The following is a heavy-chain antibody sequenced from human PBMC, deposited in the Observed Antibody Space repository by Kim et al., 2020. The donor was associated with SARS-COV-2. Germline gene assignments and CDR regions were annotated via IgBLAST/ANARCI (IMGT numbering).Heavy chain of an antibody. D-gene: IGHD3-3*01. J-gene: IGHJ4*02. V-gene: IGHV4-39*01. CDR3: ARHPSYYDFWSGYIDY. Sequence: SLKSRVTISVETSKNQFSLKLSSVTAADTAVYYCARHPSYYDFWSGYIDYWGQGTLVTVSS.